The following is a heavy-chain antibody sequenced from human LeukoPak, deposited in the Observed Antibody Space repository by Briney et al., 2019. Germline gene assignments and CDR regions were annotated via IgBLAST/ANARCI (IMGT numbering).Heavy chain of an antibody. CDR1: GFTFSNYG. Sequence: GGSLRLSCAASGFTFSNYGMHWVRQAPGKGLEWVAVIWYDGSNKYYADSVKGRFTISRDNSKNTLYLQMNSLRAEDTAVYYCAKELAGSGWYNYYYMDVWGKGTTVTVSS. CDR2: IWYDGSNK. D-gene: IGHD6-19*01. J-gene: IGHJ6*03. CDR3: AKELAGSGWYNYYYMDV. V-gene: IGHV3-30*02.